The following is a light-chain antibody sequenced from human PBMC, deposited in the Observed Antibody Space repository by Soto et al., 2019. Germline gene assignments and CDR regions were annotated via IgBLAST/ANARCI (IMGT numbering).Light chain of an antibody. CDR3: MQGTHWPIT. CDR2: TLS. Sequence: DGVMTQSPLSLPVTLVQPASSACMSNQSLVHSDGIAGLSWFQHRPGRSPRRLIYTLSHRDSGVPARFSGSGSGTDFALKISRVEAEDVGVYYCMQGTHWPITFGQGTRLEMK. CDR1: QSLVHSDGIAG. V-gene: IGKV2-30*02. J-gene: IGKJ5*01.